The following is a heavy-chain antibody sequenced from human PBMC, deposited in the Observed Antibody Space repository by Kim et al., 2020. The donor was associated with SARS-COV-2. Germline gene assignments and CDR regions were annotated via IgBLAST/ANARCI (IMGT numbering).Heavy chain of an antibody. CDR2: TYYRSKWYN. CDR1: GDSVSSNSAA. D-gene: IGHD6-6*01. V-gene: IGHV6-1*01. Sequence: SQTLSLTCAISGDSVSSNSAAWNWIRQSSSRGLEWLGRTYYRSKWYNDYAVSVKSRITINPDTSKNQFSLQLNSVTPEDTAVYYCAMFRPNLVPVDYWGLGTLVTVSS. J-gene: IGHJ4*02. CDR3: AMFRPNLVPVDY.